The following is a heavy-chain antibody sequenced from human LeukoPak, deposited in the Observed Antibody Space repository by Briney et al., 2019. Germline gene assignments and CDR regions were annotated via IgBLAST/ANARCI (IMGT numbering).Heavy chain of an antibody. D-gene: IGHD6-13*01. Sequence: ASVKVSCKSSGYTFTSYYIHWVRQAPGQGLEWMGISNPSGGGTTYAQKFQGRVTMTRDMSTSTVYMELSSLRSSEDTAVYYCARESDIAAAANYFDYWGQGSLVTVSS. CDR1: GYTFTSYY. CDR3: ARESDIAAAANYFDY. V-gene: IGHV1-46*01. CDR2: SNPSGGGT. J-gene: IGHJ4*02.